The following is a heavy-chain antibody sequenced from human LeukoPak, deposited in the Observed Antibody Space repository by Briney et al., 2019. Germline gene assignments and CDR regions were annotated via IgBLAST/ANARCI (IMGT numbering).Heavy chain of an antibody. CDR3: ARYYYDSIYFDY. J-gene: IGHJ4*02. Sequence: GGSLRLSCAASGFTFSRYWMRWVRQAPGKGLEWVANIKQDGSEKYYVDSVKGRFTISRDNAKNSLYLQMNSLRAEDTAVYFCARYYYDSIYFDYWGQGTLVTVSS. D-gene: IGHD3-22*01. V-gene: IGHV3-7*01. CDR2: IKQDGSEK. CDR1: GFTFSRYW.